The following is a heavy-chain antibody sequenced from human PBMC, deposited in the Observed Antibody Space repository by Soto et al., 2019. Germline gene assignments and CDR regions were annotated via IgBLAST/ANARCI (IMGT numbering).Heavy chain of an antibody. CDR2: IYYSGST. J-gene: IGHJ4*02. Sequence: PSETLSLTCTVSGGSISIGGYYWSCIRQHPGKGLEWIGYIYYSGSTYYNSSLKSRVTISVDTSKNQFSLKLSSVTAADTAVYYCARVDSQSIFGVVIHDYWGQGTLVTVSS. V-gene: IGHV4-31*03. D-gene: IGHD3-3*01. CDR3: ARVDSQSIFGVVIHDY. CDR1: GGSISIGGYY.